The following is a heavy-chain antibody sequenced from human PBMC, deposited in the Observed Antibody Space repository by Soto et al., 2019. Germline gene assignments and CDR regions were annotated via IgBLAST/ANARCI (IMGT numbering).Heavy chain of an antibody. CDR3: ARDPYDSSGYYRNKIYYFDY. V-gene: IGHV1-46*01. J-gene: IGHJ4*02. D-gene: IGHD3-22*01. CDR1: GYTFTSYY. CDR2: INPSGGST. Sequence: GASVKVSCKASGYTFTSYYMHWVRQAPGQGLEWMGIINPSGGSTSYAQKFQGRVTMTRDTSTSTVYMELSSLRSEDTAVYYCARDPYDSSGYYRNKIYYFDYWGQGTLVTVSS.